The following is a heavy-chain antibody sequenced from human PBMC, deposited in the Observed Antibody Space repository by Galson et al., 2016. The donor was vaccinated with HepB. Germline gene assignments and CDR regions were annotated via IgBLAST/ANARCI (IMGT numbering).Heavy chain of an antibody. V-gene: IGHV4-59*01. CDR1: GGSIISYY. D-gene: IGHD5-24*01. Sequence: SETLSLTCTVSGGSIISYYWSWVRQPPGKGLEWIGYIYNSGSTNYNPSLTSRVSMSVDTSKNQFSLRLSSVTAADTAVYYCARGKDEYKLGNYWGQGTLVTVSS. J-gene: IGHJ4*02. CDR2: IYNSGST. CDR3: ARGKDEYKLGNY.